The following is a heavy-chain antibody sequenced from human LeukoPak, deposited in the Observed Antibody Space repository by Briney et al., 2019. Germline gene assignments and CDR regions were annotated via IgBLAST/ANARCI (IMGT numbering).Heavy chain of an antibody. Sequence: GGSLRLSCAASGFTFSSYAMHWVRQAPGKGLEYVSAISADGDNTYYADSVKDRSTISRDNSQNTLYLQMGGLRVEDMAVYYCARVVGGGNFDYWGQGTLVTVSS. D-gene: IGHD2-2*01. V-gene: IGHV3-64*02. CDR2: ISADGDNT. CDR1: GFTFSSYA. CDR3: ARVVGGGNFDY. J-gene: IGHJ4*02.